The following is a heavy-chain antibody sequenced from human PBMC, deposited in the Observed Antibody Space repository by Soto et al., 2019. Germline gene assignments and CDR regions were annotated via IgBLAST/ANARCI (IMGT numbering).Heavy chain of an antibody. V-gene: IGHV3-33*01. D-gene: IGHD3-22*01. Sequence: QVQLVESGGGVVQPGRSLRLSCAASGFTFSSYGMHWVRQAPGKGLEWVAVIWYDGSNKYYADSVKGRFTISRDNSKNRLYLQMNSLRAEDTAVYYCARDPSQYYYDSSGYYNFDYWGQGTLVTVSS. J-gene: IGHJ4*02. CDR3: ARDPSQYYYDSSGYYNFDY. CDR2: IWYDGSNK. CDR1: GFTFSSYG.